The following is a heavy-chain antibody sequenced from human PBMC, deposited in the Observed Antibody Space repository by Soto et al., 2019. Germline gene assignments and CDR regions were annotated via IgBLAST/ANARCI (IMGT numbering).Heavy chain of an antibody. Sequence: QVQLQESGPGLVKPSETLSLTCTVSGDSISSYFWSWIRQSPERGLEWIGYILYSGSTNFNPSLRSRVTISLHTSKNQVSLKLSSVTAADTAVYYCATARTRYKYESSGYLSPMYNWFDPWGQGTLVTVSS. CDR3: ATARTRYKYESSGYLSPMYNWFDP. CDR2: ILYSGST. J-gene: IGHJ5*02. D-gene: IGHD3-22*01. V-gene: IGHV4-59*13. CDR1: GDSISSYF.